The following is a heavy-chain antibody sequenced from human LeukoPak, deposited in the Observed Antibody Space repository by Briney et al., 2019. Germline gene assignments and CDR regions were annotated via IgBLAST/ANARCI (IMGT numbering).Heavy chain of an antibody. CDR1: GFTVSSNY. J-gene: IGHJ4*02. CDR2: ISGSGGST. Sequence: PGGSLRLSCAASGFTVSSNYMSWVRQAPGKGLEWVSAISGSGGSTYYADSVKGRFTISRDNSKNTLYLQMNSLRAEDTAVYYCAKDGGYGTAGNYWGQGTLVTVSS. D-gene: IGHD3-10*01. V-gene: IGHV3-23*01. CDR3: AKDGGYGTAGNY.